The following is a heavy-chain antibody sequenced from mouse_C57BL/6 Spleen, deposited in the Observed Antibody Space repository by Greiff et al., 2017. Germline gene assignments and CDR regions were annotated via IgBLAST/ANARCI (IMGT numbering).Heavy chain of an antibody. J-gene: IGHJ3*01. Sequence: QVQLQQPGAELVMPGASVKLSCKASGYTFTSYWMHWVKQRPGQGLEWIGEIDPSDSYTNYNQKFKGKSTLTVDKSSSTAYMQLSSLTSEDSAVYYCANGAAHASWFAYWGQGTLVTVSA. CDR1: GYTFTSYW. CDR3: ANGAAHASWFAY. CDR2: IDPSDSYT. V-gene: IGHV1-69*01. D-gene: IGHD3-2*02.